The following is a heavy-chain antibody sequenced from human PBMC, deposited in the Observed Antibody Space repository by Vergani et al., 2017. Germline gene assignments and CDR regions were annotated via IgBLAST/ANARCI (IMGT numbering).Heavy chain of an antibody. CDR1: GFIFSSHG. J-gene: IGHJ4*02. CDR3: ARDYSPGLGATNLDY. V-gene: IGHV3-30*02. D-gene: IGHD1-26*01. CDR2: IRYDGSRR. Sequence: QVQLVEWGGGVVQPGGSLRLSCTASGFIFSSHGMHWVRQAPGKGLEWVAFIRYDGSRRDYGESVKGRFTISRDNSKNTLYLQMNSLRAEDTAVYYCARDYSPGLGATNLDYWGQGTLVTVSS.